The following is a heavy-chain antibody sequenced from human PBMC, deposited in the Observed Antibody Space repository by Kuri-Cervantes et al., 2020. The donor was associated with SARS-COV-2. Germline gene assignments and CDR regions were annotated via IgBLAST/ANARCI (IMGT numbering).Heavy chain of an antibody. Sequence: SETLSLTCAVYGGSFSGYYWSWIRQPPGKGLEWIGEINHSGSTNYSPSLKSRVTISVDTSKNQFSLKLSSVTAADTAVYYCARGTRYYDFWSGYLNWGQGTLVTVSS. CDR2: INHSGST. V-gene: IGHV4-34*01. CDR3: ARGTRYYDFWSGYLN. CDR1: GGSFSGYY. D-gene: IGHD3-3*01. J-gene: IGHJ4*02.